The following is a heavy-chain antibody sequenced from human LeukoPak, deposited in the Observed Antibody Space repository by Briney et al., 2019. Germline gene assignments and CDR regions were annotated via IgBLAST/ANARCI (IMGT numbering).Heavy chain of an antibody. D-gene: IGHD1-26*01. Sequence: GGSLRLTCAASGFTFGDYLMSWVRQAPGKGLEWVANIEHDGSEKYYVDSVKGRFTISRDNAKNSLYLQMNSLRAEDTAVYYCAPGALDYWGQGTLVTVSS. J-gene: IGHJ4*02. V-gene: IGHV3-7*01. CDR1: GFTFGDYL. CDR2: IEHDGSEK. CDR3: APGALDY.